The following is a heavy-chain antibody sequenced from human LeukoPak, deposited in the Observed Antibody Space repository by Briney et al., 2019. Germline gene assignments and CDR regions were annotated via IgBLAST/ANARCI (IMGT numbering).Heavy chain of an antibody. CDR1: GFTFSSYS. CDR3: AKAQGYSSGNYFDY. Sequence: PGGSLRLSCAASGFTFSSYSMNWVRQAPGKGLEWVSYISSSSSTIYYADSVKGRFTISRDNSKNTLYLQMNSLRAEDTAVYYCAKAQGYSSGNYFDYWGQGTLVTVSS. CDR2: ISSSSSTI. D-gene: IGHD6-19*01. J-gene: IGHJ4*02. V-gene: IGHV3-48*01.